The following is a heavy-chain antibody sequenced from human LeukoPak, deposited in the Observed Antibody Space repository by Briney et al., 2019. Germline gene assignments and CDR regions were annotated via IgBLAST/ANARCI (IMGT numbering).Heavy chain of an antibody. J-gene: IGHJ4*02. CDR1: GGSISSSSYY. D-gene: IGHD3-10*01. CDR3: AGLWFGELLLLDY. Sequence: SETLSLTCTVSGGSISSSSYYWGWIRQPPGKGLEWIGSIYHSGSTYYNPSLKSRVTISVDTSKNQFSLKLSSVTAADTAVYYCAGLWFGELLLLDYWGQGTLVTVSS. CDR2: IYHSGST. V-gene: IGHV4-39*07.